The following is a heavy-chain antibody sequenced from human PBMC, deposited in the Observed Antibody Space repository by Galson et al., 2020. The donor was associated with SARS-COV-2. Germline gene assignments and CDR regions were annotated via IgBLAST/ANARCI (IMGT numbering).Heavy chain of an antibody. J-gene: IGHJ3*02. CDR1: GGSISSGSYY. CDR3: ARDTKWESGASEI. V-gene: IGHV4-61*02. D-gene: IGHD1-26*01. CDR2: VFTSGST. Sequence: SETLSLTCAVSGGSISSGSYYWSWIRQPAGKGLEWIGRVFTSGSTNYNPSLKSRVTVSLDTSTNQFSLKLTSVTAADTAMYYCARDTKWESGASEIWGQGTMVTVSS.